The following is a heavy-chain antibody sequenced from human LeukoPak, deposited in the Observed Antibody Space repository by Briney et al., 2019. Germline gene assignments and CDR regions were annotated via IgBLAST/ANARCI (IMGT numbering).Heavy chain of an antibody. V-gene: IGHV1-2*02. D-gene: IGHD2-15*01. CDR2: INPNSGGT. CDR1: GYTFTGYY. CDR3: ARGLTHVVAAQNWFDP. Sequence: ASVKVSCKASGYTFTGYYMHWVRQAPGQGLEWMGWINPNSGGTNYAQKFQGRVTMTRDTSISTAYMELSRLRSDDTAVYYCARGLTHVVAAQNWFDPWGQGTLVTVSS. J-gene: IGHJ5*02.